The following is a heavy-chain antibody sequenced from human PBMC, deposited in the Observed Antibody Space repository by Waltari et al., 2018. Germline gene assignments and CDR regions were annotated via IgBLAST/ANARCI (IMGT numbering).Heavy chain of an antibody. J-gene: IGHJ4*02. V-gene: IGHV3-7*01. CDR3: VGWNDPINS. CDR1: GFPLSRFW. Sequence: EAQLVQSGGGLVQPGGSLTLSCPPSGFPLSRFWSTWIRQAPGQGLQWVAHIGPDGSDKYYVDSVKGRFTISRENAENSLLLQMSSLRVEDTALYYCVGWNDPINSWGQGTLVAVSS. D-gene: IGHD1-1*01. CDR2: IGPDGSDK.